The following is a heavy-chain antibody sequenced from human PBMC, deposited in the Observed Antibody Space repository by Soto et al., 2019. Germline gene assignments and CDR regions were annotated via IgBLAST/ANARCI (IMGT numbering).Heavy chain of an antibody. Sequence: QVQLQESGPGLVKPSETLSLTCSVSGGSISNYYWSWIRQPPGKGLEWIGYIYYSGSSNYNPSLKSRVTILVDSSKKQFSLRLRSGTAADTAVYYCARIPSGIDPWGQGTLVIVSS. D-gene: IGHD6-19*01. J-gene: IGHJ5*02. CDR3: ARIPSGIDP. CDR2: IYYSGSS. CDR1: GGSISNYY. V-gene: IGHV4-59*01.